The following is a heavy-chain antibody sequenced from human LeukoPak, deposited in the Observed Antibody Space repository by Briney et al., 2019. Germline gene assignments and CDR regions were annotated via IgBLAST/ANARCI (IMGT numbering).Heavy chain of an antibody. J-gene: IGHJ5*02. CDR1: GGSISSGDYY. CDR2: MYYSGST. CDR3: ARPYYYDSRIDP. D-gene: IGHD3-22*01. V-gene: IGHV4-30-4*01. Sequence: PSQTLSLTCTVSGGSISSGDYYWSWIRQPPGKGLERIAYMYYSGSTYYNPSLKSRVTMSADTSKNQLSLKLSSVTAADTAAYYCARPYYYDSRIDPWGQGILVTVSS.